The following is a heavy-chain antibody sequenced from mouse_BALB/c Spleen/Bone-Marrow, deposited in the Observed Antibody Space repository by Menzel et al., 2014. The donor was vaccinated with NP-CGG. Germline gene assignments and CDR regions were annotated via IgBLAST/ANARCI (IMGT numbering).Heavy chain of an antibody. D-gene: IGHD2-3*01. Sequence: DVMQVESGGGLVKLGGSLKLSCAASGFTFSSYYMSWVRQTPEKRLELVAAINTNGGSTYYPDTVKGRFTISRDNAKNTLYLQMSSLKSEDTALYYCASLYDGYSVFVYWGQGTLVTVSA. J-gene: IGHJ3*01. CDR1: GFTFSSYY. CDR2: INTNGGST. V-gene: IGHV5-6-2*01. CDR3: ASLYDGYSVFVY.